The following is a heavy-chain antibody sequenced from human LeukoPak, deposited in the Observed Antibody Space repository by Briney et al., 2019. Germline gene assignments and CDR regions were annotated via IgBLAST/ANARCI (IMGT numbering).Heavy chain of an antibody. CDR3: ARHFVDHPAPGAFDI. CDR2: IYYSGST. Sequence: PSETLSLTCTVSGGSISSSSYYWGWIRQPPGKGLEWIGYIYYSGSTNYNPSLKSRVTISVDTSKNQFSLKLSSVTAADTAVYYCARHFVDHPAPGAFDIWGQGTMVTVSS. D-gene: IGHD3-3*02. CDR1: GGSISSSSYY. J-gene: IGHJ3*02. V-gene: IGHV4-61*05.